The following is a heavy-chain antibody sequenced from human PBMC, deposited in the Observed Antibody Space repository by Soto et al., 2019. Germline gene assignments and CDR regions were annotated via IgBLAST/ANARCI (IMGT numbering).Heavy chain of an antibody. Sequence: SETLSLTCTVSGGSINSYFWSWIRQSPGKGLEWIGHIYYSGSTSYSPSLKSRVSISVDTSKNQFSLEVHSVTAADTAVYYCARAGTNMVQFDYWGQGTLVTVS. CDR1: GGSINSYF. D-gene: IGHD3-10*01. CDR3: ARAGTNMVQFDY. J-gene: IGHJ4*02. CDR2: IYYSGST. V-gene: IGHV4-59*01.